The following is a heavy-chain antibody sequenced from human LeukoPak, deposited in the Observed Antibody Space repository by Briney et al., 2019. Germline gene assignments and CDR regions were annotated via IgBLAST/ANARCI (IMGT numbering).Heavy chain of an antibody. Sequence: PGGSLRLSCAASGFTFSTYEMNWVRQAPGKGLQWVSYLNSVDNTKYYADSVKGRFTISRDNSKNSLYLQMNSLRAEDTALYYCAKDKWELAGDLSGLVYFDYWGQGTLVTVSS. V-gene: IGHV3-48*03. CDR1: GFTFSTYE. D-gene: IGHD1-26*01. CDR3: AKDKWELAGDLSGLVYFDY. J-gene: IGHJ4*02. CDR2: LNSVDNTK.